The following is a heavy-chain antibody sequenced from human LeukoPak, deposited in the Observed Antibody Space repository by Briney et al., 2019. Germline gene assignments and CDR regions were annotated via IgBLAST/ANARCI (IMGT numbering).Heavy chain of an antibody. D-gene: IGHD6-13*01. CDR3: ARGRRAAAGTGPSLFDY. Sequence: SETLSLTCTVSGGSISSYYWSWIRQPPGKGLEWIGYIYYSGSTNYNPSLKSRVTISVDTSKNQFSLKLSSVTAADTAVYYCARGRRAAAGTGPSLFDYWGQGTLVTVSS. CDR2: IYYSGST. V-gene: IGHV4-59*12. J-gene: IGHJ4*02. CDR1: GGSISSYY.